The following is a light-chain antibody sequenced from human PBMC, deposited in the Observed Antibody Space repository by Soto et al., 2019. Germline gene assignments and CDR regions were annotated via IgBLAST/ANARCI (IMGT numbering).Light chain of an antibody. V-gene: IGKV3-15*01. Sequence: EIVLTQSPATLSVSPGERATLSCRASQSVSSNLAWYQQKPGQAPRLLIYGASTRATGIPARFSGSGSGTEFTLTISSLQSEDFAVYYCQQCNNWPQYTFGQGTKLEI. CDR3: QQCNNWPQYT. CDR1: QSVSSN. CDR2: GAS. J-gene: IGKJ2*01.